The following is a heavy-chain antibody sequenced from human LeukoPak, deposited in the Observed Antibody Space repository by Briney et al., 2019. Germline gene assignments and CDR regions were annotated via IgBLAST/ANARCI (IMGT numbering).Heavy chain of an antibody. J-gene: IGHJ1*01. V-gene: IGHV1-69*05. Sequence: SVKVSCKASGGTFSSYAISWVRQAPGQGLKWMGGIIPIFGTANYAQKFQGRVTITTDESTSTAYMELSSLRSEDTAVYYCARGPYYDSSGYYFHHFQHWGQGTLVTVSS. CDR1: GGTFSSYA. CDR2: IIPIFGTA. CDR3: ARGPYYDSSGYYFHHFQH. D-gene: IGHD3-22*01.